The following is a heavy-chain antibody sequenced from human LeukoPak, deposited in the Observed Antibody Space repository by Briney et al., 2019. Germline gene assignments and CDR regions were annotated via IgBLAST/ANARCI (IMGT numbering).Heavy chain of an antibody. CDR1: GFTFTNAW. CDR3: ARHNGWYDY. Sequence: PGGSLRLSCSASGFTFTNAWMSWVRQAPGKGLEWISYISSGSTMYADSVKGRFTISRDNAKNSLYLQMNSLRAEDTAVYYCARHNGWYDYWGQGTPVTVSS. D-gene: IGHD6-19*01. V-gene: IGHV3-69-1*02. J-gene: IGHJ4*02. CDR2: ISSGSTM.